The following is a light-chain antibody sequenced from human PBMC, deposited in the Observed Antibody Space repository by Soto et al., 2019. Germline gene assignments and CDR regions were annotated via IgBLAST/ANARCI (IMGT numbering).Light chain of an antibody. CDR3: QQYDGSPPWT. CDR2: GAS. J-gene: IGKJ1*01. CDR1: QTLPNSF. Sequence: EIVLTQSPGTLSLSPGERATLSCRASQTLPNSFLAWYQQRPGQAPRLLISGASSRATGIPARFSGSGSETDFTLSISRLEPEDSAVYYCQQYDGSPPWTFGQGTKVEIK. V-gene: IGKV3-20*01.